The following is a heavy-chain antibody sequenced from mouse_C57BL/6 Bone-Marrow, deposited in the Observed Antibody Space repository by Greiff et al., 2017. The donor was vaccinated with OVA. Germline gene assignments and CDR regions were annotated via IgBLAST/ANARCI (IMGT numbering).Heavy chain of an antibody. D-gene: IGHD2-3*01. CDR3: ARQDDGYSFFAY. J-gene: IGHJ3*01. Sequence: QVQLQQPGAELVKPGASVKLSCKASGYTFTSYWMHWVKQRPGQGLEWIGMIHPNSGSTNYNEKFKSKATLTVDKSSSTAYMQLSSLTSEDSAVYYCARQDDGYSFFAYWGQGTLVTVSA. CDR1: GYTFTSYW. V-gene: IGHV1-64*01. CDR2: IHPNSGST.